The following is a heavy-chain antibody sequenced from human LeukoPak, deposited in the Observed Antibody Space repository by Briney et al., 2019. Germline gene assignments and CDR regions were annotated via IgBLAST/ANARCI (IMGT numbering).Heavy chain of an antibody. CDR1: GASMSGLS. Sequence: SSETLSLTCTVSGASMSGLSWSWIRQAPGKGLEWIGFVQPGGSTNYNPSLQSRVSISLDTSKNQFSLTLRSVTAADTAVYYCARGRKYTSGYRVTELGSGYSDYWGQGTLVTVSS. CDR2: VQPGGST. V-gene: IGHV4-59*11. D-gene: IGHD5-18*01. CDR3: ARGRKYTSGYRVTELGSGYSDY. J-gene: IGHJ4*02.